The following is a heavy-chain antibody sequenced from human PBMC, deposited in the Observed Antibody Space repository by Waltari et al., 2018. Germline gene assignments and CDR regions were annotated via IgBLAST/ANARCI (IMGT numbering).Heavy chain of an antibody. D-gene: IGHD2-21*01. CDR3: ARDLNCGGDCYRSD. J-gene: IGHJ4*02. V-gene: IGHV1-69*10. Sequence: QVQLVQSGAEVKKPGSSVKVSCKASGGTFSSYAISWVRQAPGQGLEWMGGIIPILGIANYAQKFQGRVTITADKSTSPAYMELSSLRSEDTAVYYCARDLNCGGDCYRSDWGQGTLVTVSS. CDR1: GGTFSSYA. CDR2: IIPILGIA.